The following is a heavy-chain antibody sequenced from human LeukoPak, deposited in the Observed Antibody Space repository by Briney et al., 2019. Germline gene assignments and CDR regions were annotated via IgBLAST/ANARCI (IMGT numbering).Heavy chain of an antibody. V-gene: IGHV3-30*18. CDR2: ISYDGSNK. Sequence: PGGSLRLSCAASGFTFSSYGMHWVRQAPGKGLEWVAVISYDGSNKYYADSVKGRFTISRDNSKNTLYLQMNSLRAEDTAVYYCAKEYYYGSGSYHFDYWGQGTLVTVSS. CDR3: AKEYYYGSGSYHFDY. J-gene: IGHJ4*02. CDR1: GFTFSSYG. D-gene: IGHD3-10*01.